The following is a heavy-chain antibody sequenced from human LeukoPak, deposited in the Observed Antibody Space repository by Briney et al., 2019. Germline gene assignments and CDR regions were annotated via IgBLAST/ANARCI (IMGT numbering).Heavy chain of an antibody. D-gene: IGHD5-24*01. V-gene: IGHV4-31*03. CDR1: GGSISSGGYY. CDR3: AREPPEMATLDY. Sequence: SQTLSLTCTVPGGSISSGGYYWSWIRQHPGKGLEWIGYIYYSGSTYYNPSLKSRVTISVDTSKNQFSLKLSSVTAADTAVYYCAREPPEMATLDYWGQGTLVTVSS. CDR2: IYYSGST. J-gene: IGHJ4*02.